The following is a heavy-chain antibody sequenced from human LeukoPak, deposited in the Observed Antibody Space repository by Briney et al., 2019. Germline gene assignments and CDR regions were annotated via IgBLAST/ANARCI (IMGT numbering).Heavy chain of an antibody. Sequence: GGSLRLSCAASGFTFSSYSMNWVRQAPGKGLEWVSYISSGSSTIYYADSVKGRFTISRDNAKNSLYLQMNSLRAEDTAVYYCAREHPTSHEGDYWGQGTLVTVSS. V-gene: IGHV3-48*04. CDR2: ISSGSSTI. J-gene: IGHJ4*02. D-gene: IGHD2-2*01. CDR1: GFTFSSYS. CDR3: AREHPTSHEGDY.